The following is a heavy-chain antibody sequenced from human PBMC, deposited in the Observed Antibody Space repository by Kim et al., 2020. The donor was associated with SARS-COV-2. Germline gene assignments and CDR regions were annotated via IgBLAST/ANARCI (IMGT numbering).Heavy chain of an antibody. D-gene: IGHD2-2*01. CDR1: GFTFSNYW. Sequence: GGSLRLSCAASGFTFSNYWMSWVRQAPGKGLEWVANIKQDGSEKHYVDSVKGRFTISRDNAKNSLYLQMNSLRAEDTAVYYCARAVGVAFVIVPAAGGFDIWGQGTMVTVSS. CDR2: IKQDGSEK. J-gene: IGHJ3*02. CDR3: ARAVGVAFVIVPAAGGFDI. V-gene: IGHV3-7*03.